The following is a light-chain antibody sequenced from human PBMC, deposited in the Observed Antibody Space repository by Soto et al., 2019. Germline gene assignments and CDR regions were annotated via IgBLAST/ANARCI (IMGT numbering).Light chain of an antibody. CDR3: QQRSNWPPWT. CDR1: QSIASN. J-gene: IGKJ1*01. CDR2: GAS. Sequence: IVMTQSPATLSVSPGERATLSCRASQSIASNLAWYQQKPGQAPRLLIYGASTRATGIPARSSGSGSGTKFTLIISSLQSEDFAVYYCQQRSNWPPWTFGQGTKVEIK. V-gene: IGKV3-15*01.